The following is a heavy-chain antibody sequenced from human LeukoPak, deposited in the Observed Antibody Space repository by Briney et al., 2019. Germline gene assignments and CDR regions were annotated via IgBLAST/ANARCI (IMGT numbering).Heavy chain of an antibody. CDR3: ARVGYCGGDCYSPYYYYYYMDV. V-gene: IGHV1-2*02. Sequence: ASVKVSCKASGYTFTAYYMHWVRQAPGQGLEWMGWINPNSGGTNYAQKFQGRVTMTRDTSINTAYMELSRLRSDDTAVYYCARVGYCGGDCYSPYYYYYYMDVWGKGTTVTVSS. CDR1: GYTFTAYY. CDR2: INPNSGGT. D-gene: IGHD2-21*02. J-gene: IGHJ6*03.